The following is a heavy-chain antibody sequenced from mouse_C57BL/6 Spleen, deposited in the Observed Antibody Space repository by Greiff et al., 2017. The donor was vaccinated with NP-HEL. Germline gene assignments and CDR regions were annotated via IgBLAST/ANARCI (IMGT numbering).Heavy chain of an antibody. CDR3: ARAITTVVAYYFDY. Sequence: QVQLQQSGAELVKPGASVKMSCKASGYTFTSYWITWVKQRPGQGLEWIGDIYPGSGSTNYNEKFKSKATLTVDTSSSTAYMQLSSLTSEDSAVYYCARAITTVVAYYFDYWAKAPLSQSPQ. CDR1: GYTFTSYW. V-gene: IGHV1-55*01. D-gene: IGHD1-1*01. CDR2: IYPGSGST. J-gene: IGHJ2*01.